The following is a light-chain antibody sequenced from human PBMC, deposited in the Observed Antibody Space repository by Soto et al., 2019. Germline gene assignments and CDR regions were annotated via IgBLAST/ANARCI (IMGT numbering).Light chain of an antibody. CDR3: QRYNSYSEA. CDR1: QTISSW. J-gene: IGKJ1*01. Sequence: DIQMTQSPSTLSGSVGDRVTITCRASQTISSWLAWYQEKPGNAPKLLIYKASTLKSGVPSRCILSGSGTEFTLTIGSLQADDVAAYCGQRYNSYSEAFGQGSKV. V-gene: IGKV1-5*03. CDR2: KAS.